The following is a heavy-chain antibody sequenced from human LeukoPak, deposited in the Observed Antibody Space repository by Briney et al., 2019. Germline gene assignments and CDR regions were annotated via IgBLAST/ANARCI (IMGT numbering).Heavy chain of an antibody. CDR2: ISGSGGST. D-gene: IGHD3-22*01. CDR3: AKTPLMYYYDSSVDY. CDR1: GFTFSSYA. Sequence: GGSLRLSCAASGFTFSSYAMSWVRQAPGKGLEWVSAISGSGGSTYYADSVKGRFTISRDNSKNTLYLQMNSLRAEDTAVYYCAKTPLMYYYDSSVDYWGQGTLVTVFS. V-gene: IGHV3-23*01. J-gene: IGHJ4*02.